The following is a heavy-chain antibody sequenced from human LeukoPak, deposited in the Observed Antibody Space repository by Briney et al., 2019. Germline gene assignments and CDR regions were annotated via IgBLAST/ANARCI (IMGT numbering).Heavy chain of an antibody. Sequence: GGSLRLSCAAAGFTFSNAWMSWGRQAGGKGEEWVGRIKSKTDGGKTDYAAPVKDIFTISRDDSKHTLYLQINSLKTEDTALYYCTTDRYYFDCSYNWFVPWGQGTLVTVSS. V-gene: IGHV3-15*01. CDR3: TTDRYYFDCSYNWFVP. D-gene: IGHD3-9*01. CDR2: IKSKTDGGKT. CDR1: GFTFSNAW. J-gene: IGHJ5*02.